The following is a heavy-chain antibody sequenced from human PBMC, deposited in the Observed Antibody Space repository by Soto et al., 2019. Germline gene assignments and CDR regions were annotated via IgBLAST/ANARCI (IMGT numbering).Heavy chain of an antibody. CDR1: GGTFSSYA. V-gene: IGHV1-69*01. CDR2: IIPIFGTA. Sequence: QVQLVQSGAEVKKPGSSVKVSCKSSGGTFSSYAISWVRQAPGQGLEWMGGIIPIFGTANYAQKFQGRVTITADESTSTAYMELSSLRDEDTAVYYCARGLGYCSGGSCYGGSYYYYGMDVWGQGTTVTVSS. CDR3: ARGLGYCSGGSCYGGSYYYYGMDV. D-gene: IGHD2-15*01. J-gene: IGHJ6*02.